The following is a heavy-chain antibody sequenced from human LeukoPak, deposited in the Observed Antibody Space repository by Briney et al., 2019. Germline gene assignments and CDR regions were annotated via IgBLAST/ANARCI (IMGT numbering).Heavy chain of an antibody. CDR2: TYYRSKWYN. D-gene: IGHD5-24*01. V-gene: IGHV6-1*01. CDR1: GDSVSSNSAA. J-gene: IGHJ4*02. Sequence: PSQTLSLTCAISGDSVSSNSAAWNWIRQSPSRGLEWLGRTYYRSKWYNDYAVSVKSRITINPDTSKNQFSLQLNSVTPEDTAVYYCAREGPVHNSGFAEFEYFDYGGQGTLVTVSS. CDR3: AREGPVHNSGFAEFEYFDY.